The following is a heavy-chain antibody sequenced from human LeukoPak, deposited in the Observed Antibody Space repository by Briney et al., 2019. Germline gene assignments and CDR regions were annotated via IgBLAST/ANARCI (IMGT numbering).Heavy chain of an antibody. V-gene: IGHV3-9*01. CDR3: AKRLWFGELLPSHYFDY. D-gene: IGHD3-10*01. CDR1: GFTFDDYA. Sequence: PGRSLRLSCAASGFTFDDYAMHWVRQAPGKGLEWVSGISWNSGSIGYADSVKGRFTISRDNVKNSLYLQMNSLRAEDTALYYCAKRLWFGELLPSHYFDYWGQGTLVTVSS. CDR2: ISWNSGSI. J-gene: IGHJ4*02.